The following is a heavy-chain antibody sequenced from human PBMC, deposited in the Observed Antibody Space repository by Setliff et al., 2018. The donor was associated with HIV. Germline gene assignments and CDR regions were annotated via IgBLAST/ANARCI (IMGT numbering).Heavy chain of an antibody. Sequence: GASVKVSCKASGYTFTHYAISWVRQAPGQGLEWMGGIIPIFGTANYAQKFQGRVTITADESTSTVYMELSSLRSEDTAVYYCATGKLSGSGSPIYNWFDPWGQGTLVTVSS. J-gene: IGHJ5*02. CDR1: GYTFTHYA. D-gene: IGHD3-10*01. CDR2: IIPIFGTA. V-gene: IGHV1-69*13. CDR3: ATGKLSGSGSPIYNWFDP.